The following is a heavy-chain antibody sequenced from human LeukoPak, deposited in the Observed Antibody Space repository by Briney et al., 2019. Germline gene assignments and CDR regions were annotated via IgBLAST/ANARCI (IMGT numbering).Heavy chain of an antibody. V-gene: IGHV3-23*01. D-gene: IGHD6-19*01. Sequence: GGSLRLSCAASGFTFSSYAMSWVRQAPGKGLEWVSAISGSGSTIYYADSVKGRFTISRDNAKNSLYLQMNSLRAEDTAVYYCAREQWPGRDAFDIWGQGTMVTVSS. CDR2: ISGSGSTI. J-gene: IGHJ3*02. CDR1: GFTFSSYA. CDR3: AREQWPGRDAFDI.